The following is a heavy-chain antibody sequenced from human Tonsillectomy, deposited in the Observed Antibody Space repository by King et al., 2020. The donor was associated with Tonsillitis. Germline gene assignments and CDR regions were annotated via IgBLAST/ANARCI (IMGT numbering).Heavy chain of an antibody. CDR2: IWYDGTNK. CDR3: AREVAYTSGWPGGFDY. CDR1: GFTFSTYA. Sequence: VQLVESGGGVVQPGRSLRLSCAASGFTFSTYAMHWVRQAPGKGLEWVAVIWYDGTNKYYGDSAKGRFTISRDNSKNTLYLQMNSLRGEDTAVYYCAREVAYTSGWPGGFDYWGQGTLVTVSS. V-gene: IGHV3-33*08. J-gene: IGHJ4*02. D-gene: IGHD6-19*01.